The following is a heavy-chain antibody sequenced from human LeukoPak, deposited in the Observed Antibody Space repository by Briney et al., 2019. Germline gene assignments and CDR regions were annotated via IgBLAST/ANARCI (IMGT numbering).Heavy chain of an antibody. D-gene: IGHD6-13*01. CDR2: ITTSDGNT. CDR1: GFTFSSYT. Sequence: PGGSLRLSCAASGFTFSSYTMSWVRQAPGKGLEWVSTITTSDGNTYYADSVKGRFTVSRDNSKNTLFLQMNSLRAEDTAVYYRARVFDSSSWAIDYRGQGTLVTVSS. J-gene: IGHJ4*02. CDR3: ARVFDSSSWAIDY. V-gene: IGHV3-23*01.